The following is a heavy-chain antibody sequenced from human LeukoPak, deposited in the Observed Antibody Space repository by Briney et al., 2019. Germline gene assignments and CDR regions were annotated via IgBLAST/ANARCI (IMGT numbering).Heavy chain of an antibody. Sequence: PSETLSLTCTVSGGSISSYYWSWLRQPPGKGLEWIGYIYTSGGTNYNPSLKSRVTISVDTSKNQFSLKLSSVTAADTAVYYCARSRGRDGYNFGYWGQGTLVTVSS. V-gene: IGHV4-4*09. D-gene: IGHD5-24*01. J-gene: IGHJ4*02. CDR1: GGSISSYY. CDR3: ARSRGRDGYNFGY. CDR2: IYTSGGT.